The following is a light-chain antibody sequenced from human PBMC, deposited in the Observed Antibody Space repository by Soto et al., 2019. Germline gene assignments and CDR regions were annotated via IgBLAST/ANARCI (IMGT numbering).Light chain of an antibody. Sequence: TQPASVSGSPGQSITTSCTGTSSDVGGYNYVSWYQQHPGKAPKLMIYDVSNRPSGVSNRFSGSKSGNTASLTISGLQAEDEADYYCSSYTSSSTYVFGTGTKVT. CDR2: DVS. V-gene: IGLV2-14*01. CDR1: SSDVGGYNY. CDR3: SSYTSSSTYV. J-gene: IGLJ1*01.